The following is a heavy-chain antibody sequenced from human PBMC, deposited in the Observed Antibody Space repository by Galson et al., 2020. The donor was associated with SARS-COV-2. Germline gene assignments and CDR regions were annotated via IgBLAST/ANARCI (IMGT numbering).Heavy chain of an antibody. V-gene: IGHV3-23*01. D-gene: IGHD2-21*01. Sequence: GESLKISCAASGFTFSSYAMTWVRQAPGKGLEWVSAISGSGGSTYYADSVKGRFTISRDNSKNTLYLQMNSLRAEDTAVYYCARQIGPDYWGQGTLVTVSS. CDR2: ISGSGGST. CDR3: ARQIGPDY. CDR1: GFTFSSYA. J-gene: IGHJ4*02.